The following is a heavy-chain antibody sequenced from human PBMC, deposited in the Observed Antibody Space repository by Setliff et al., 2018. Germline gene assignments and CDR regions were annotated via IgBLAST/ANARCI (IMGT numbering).Heavy chain of an antibody. V-gene: IGHV4-39*01. J-gene: IGHJ6*03. D-gene: IGHD2-2*01. CDR3: ARRVREYQLLFGDYYYYMDA. CDR1: GGSISSSSYY. Sequence: LSLTCTVSGGSISSSSYYWGWIRQPPGKGLEWIGSIYYSGSTYYNPSLKSRVTISVDTSKNQFSLKLSSVTAADTAVYYCARRVREYQLLFGDYYYYMDAWGKGTTVTVSS. CDR2: IYYSGST.